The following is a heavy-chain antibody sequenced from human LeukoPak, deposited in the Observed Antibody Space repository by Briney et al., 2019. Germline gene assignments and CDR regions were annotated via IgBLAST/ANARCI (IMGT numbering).Heavy chain of an antibody. J-gene: IGHJ4*02. CDR3: ARGMGAKKDITMIVVAYFDY. D-gene: IGHD3-22*01. CDR1: GYTFTSYG. Sequence: ASVKVSCKASGYTFTSYGISWVRQAPGQGLEWMGWIGAYNGNTNYAQKFQGRVTITADESTSTAYMELSSLRSEDTAVYYCARGMGAKKDITMIVVAYFDYWGQGTLVTVSS. V-gene: IGHV1-18*01. CDR2: IGAYNGNT.